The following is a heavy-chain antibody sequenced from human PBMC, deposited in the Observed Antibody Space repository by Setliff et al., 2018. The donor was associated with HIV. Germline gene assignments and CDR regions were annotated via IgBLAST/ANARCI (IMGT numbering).Heavy chain of an antibody. CDR3: ASSGVRGDD. V-gene: IGHV4-59*06. Sequence: PSETLSLTCTVFGGSLSNYYWSWLRQPPGKGLEWIAYIYYSGITYYNPSLRSRLNVYVDTSENQFSLNLTSVSSADTAVYFCASSGVRGDDWGQGTLVTVSS. D-gene: IGHD3-3*01. CDR1: GGSLSNYY. J-gene: IGHJ4*02. CDR2: IYYSGIT.